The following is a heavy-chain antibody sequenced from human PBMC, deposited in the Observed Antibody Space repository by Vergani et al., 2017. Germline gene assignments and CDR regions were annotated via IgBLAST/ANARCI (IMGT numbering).Heavy chain of an antibody. V-gene: IGHV1-24*01. CDR2: FDPEDGET. Sequence: QVQLVQSGAEVKKPGASVKVSCKASGYTFTSYGISWVRQAPGQGLEWMGGFDPEDGETIYAQKFQGRVTMTEDTSTDTAYMELSSLRSEDTAVYYCATDRYLMVRGGNYYYYGMDVWGQGTTVTVSS. CDR1: GYTFTSYG. CDR3: ATDRYLMVRGGNYYYYGMDV. J-gene: IGHJ6*02. D-gene: IGHD3-10*01.